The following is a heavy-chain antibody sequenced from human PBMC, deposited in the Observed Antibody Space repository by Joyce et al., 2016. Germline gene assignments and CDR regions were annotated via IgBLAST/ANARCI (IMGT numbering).Heavy chain of an antibody. J-gene: IGHJ4*02. V-gene: IGHV3-21*01. CDR2: LSSSSSYI. Sequence: EVQLVESGGGLVKPGGSLRVSCAAFGFTFSSYSMSWVRQAPGKGLEWVSSLSSSSSYIKYTDSVKGRFTISRDNAKNALYLQMNSLRVEDTAVYYWARSSYTNGIFDYWGQGTLVTVSS. CDR3: ARSSYTNGIFDY. CDR1: GFTFSSYS. D-gene: IGHD2-8*01.